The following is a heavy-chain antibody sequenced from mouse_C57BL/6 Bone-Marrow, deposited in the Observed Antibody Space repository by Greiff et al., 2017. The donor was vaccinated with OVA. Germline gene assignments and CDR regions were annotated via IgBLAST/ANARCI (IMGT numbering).Heavy chain of an antibody. V-gene: IGHV1-72*01. CDR3: ARKHSNYLYYFDY. Sequence: VQLQQPGAELVKPGASVKMSCKASGYTFTSYWMHWVKPRPGRGLEWIGRIDPNSGGTKYNEKFKSKATLTVDKPSSTAYMHLSSLTSEDSAVYYCARKHSNYLYYFDYWGQGTTLTVSS. CDR2: IDPNSGGT. CDR1: GYTFTSYW. J-gene: IGHJ2*01. D-gene: IGHD2-5*01.